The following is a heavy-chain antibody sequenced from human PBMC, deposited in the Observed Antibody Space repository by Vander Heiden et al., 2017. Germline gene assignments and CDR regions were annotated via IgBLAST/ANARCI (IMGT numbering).Heavy chain of an antibody. V-gene: IGHV3-43*01. CDR2: ISWDGGST. CDR1: GFTLDDYT. D-gene: IGHD3-22*01. J-gene: IGHJ4*02. CDR3: AKDGYDSSGYYYD. Sequence: EVQLVESGGVVVQPGGSLRLSCAASGFTLDDYTMHGVRQAPGKGLEWVSLISWDGGSTYYADSVKGRFTISRDNSKNSLYLQMNSLRTEDTALYYCAKDGYDSSGYYYDWGQGTLVTVSS.